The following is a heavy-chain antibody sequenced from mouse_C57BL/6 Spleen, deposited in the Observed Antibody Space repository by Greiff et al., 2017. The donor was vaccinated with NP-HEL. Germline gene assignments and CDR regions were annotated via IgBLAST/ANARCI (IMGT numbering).Heavy chain of an antibody. CDR1: GFTFSSYA. CDR3: TRGAYDGYFPYAMDY. Sequence: EVMLVESGEGLVKPGGSLKLSCAASGFTFSSYAMSWVRQTPEKRLEWVAYISSGGDYIYYADTVKGRFTISRDNARNTLYLQMSSLKSEDTAMYYCTRGAYDGYFPYAMDYWGQGTSVTVSS. CDR2: ISSGGDYI. J-gene: IGHJ4*01. V-gene: IGHV5S21*01. D-gene: IGHD2-3*01.